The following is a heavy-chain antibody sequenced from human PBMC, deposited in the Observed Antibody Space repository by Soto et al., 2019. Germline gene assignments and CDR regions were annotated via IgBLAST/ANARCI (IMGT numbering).Heavy chain of an antibody. CDR3: ARVSDRYSSSSLTHPYYYYGMDF. Sequence: ASVKVSCKASGYTFTSYSISWVRQAPGQGLEWMGWTSAYNGNTNYAQKLPGRVTMTTDTSTSTAYMELRSLRSDDTAVYYCARVSDRYSSSSLTHPYYYYGMDFWGQGTTVTVSS. J-gene: IGHJ6*02. D-gene: IGHD6-6*01. CDR1: GYTFTSYS. CDR2: TSAYNGNT. V-gene: IGHV1-18*04.